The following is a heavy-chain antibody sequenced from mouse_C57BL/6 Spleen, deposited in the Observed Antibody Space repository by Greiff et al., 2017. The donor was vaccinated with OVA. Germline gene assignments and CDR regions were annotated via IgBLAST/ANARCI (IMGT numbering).Heavy chain of an antibody. D-gene: IGHD4-1*01. CDR3: AREDWDRTMDY. J-gene: IGHJ4*01. V-gene: IGHV3-6*01. Sequence: VQLKESGPGLVKPSQSLSLTCSVTGYSITSGYYWNWIRQFPGNKLEWMGYISYDGSNNYNPSLKNRISITRDTSKNQFFLKLNSVTTEDTATYYCAREDWDRTMDYWGQGTSVTVSS. CDR2: ISYDGSN. CDR1: GYSITSGYY.